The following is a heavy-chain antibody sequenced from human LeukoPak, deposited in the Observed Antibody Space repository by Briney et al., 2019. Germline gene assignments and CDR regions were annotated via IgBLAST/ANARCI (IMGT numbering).Heavy chain of an antibody. J-gene: IGHJ4*02. D-gene: IGHD2-2*01. CDR2: IIPIFGTA. Sequence: SVKVSCKASGGTFSSYAISWVRQAPGQGLEWMGGIIPIFGTANYAQKFQGRVAITADKSTSTAYMELSSLRSEDTAVYYCARDRVCSSTSCYSTPFDYRGQGTLVTVSS. CDR1: GGTFSSYA. CDR3: ARDRVCSSTSCYSTPFDY. V-gene: IGHV1-69*06.